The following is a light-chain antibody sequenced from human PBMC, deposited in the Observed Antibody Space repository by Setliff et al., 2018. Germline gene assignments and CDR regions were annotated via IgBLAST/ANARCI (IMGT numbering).Light chain of an antibody. J-gene: IGLJ3*02. CDR3: MISFSAARV. V-gene: IGLV7-46*01. CDR1: TGAVTSNHY. Sequence: QAVVTQEPSLTVSPGGTVTLTCGSSTGAVTSNHYPYWFQQKPGQAPRTLIYGIANKYSWTPARFPGSLLGGKAALTLSGAQPEDEADYYCMISFSAARVLGGGTQLTVL. CDR2: GIA.